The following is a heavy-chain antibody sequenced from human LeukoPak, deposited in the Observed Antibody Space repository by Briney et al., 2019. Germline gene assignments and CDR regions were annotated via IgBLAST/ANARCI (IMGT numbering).Heavy chain of an antibody. Sequence: GGSLRLSCAASGFTFSSYGMHWVRQAPGKGLEWVAFIRYDGSNKYYADSVKGRFTISRDNSKNTLYLQMNSLRAEDTAVYYCAKATMVRGRYYYYYMDVWGKGTTVTISS. CDR3: AKATMVRGRYYYYYMDV. CDR2: IRYDGSNK. D-gene: IGHD3-10*01. J-gene: IGHJ6*03. CDR1: GFTFSSYG. V-gene: IGHV3-30*02.